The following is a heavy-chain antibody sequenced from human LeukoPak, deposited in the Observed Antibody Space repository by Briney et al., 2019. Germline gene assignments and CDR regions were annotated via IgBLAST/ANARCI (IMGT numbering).Heavy chain of an antibody. Sequence: GGSLRLSCAASGITFSSYAMNWVRQAPGKGLEWVANIKQDGSEKYYVDSVKGRFTISRDNAKNSLYLQMNSLRAEDTAVYYCARVISGDAFDIWGQGTMVTVSS. CDR2: IKQDGSEK. J-gene: IGHJ3*02. CDR3: ARVISGDAFDI. CDR1: GITFSSYA. V-gene: IGHV3-7*01. D-gene: IGHD2-15*01.